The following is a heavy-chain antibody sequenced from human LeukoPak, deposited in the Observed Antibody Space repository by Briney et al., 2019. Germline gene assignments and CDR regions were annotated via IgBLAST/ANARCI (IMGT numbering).Heavy chain of an antibody. CDR3: ARAYCSGDTCYSATD. CDR2: ISYDGSNK. J-gene: IGHJ4*02. V-gene: IGHV3-30*04. Sequence: GGSLRLSCAASGFTFSSYAMHWVRQAPGKGLGWVAVISYDGSNKYYADSVKGRFTISRDNSKNTLYLQMNSLRAEDTAVYYCARAYCSGDTCYSATDWGQGTLVTVSS. CDR1: GFTFSSYA. D-gene: IGHD2-15*01.